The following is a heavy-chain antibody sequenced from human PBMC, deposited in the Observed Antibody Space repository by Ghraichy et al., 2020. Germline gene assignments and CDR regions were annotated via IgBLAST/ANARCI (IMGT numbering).Heavy chain of an antibody. CDR3: ARIRHLYYDFWSGTKDDAFDI. V-gene: IGHV2-26*01. CDR2: IFSNDEK. J-gene: IGHJ3*02. CDR1: GFSLSNARMG. Sequence: SGPTLVKPTETLTLTCTVSGFSLSNARMGVSWIRQPPGKALEWLAHIFSNDEKSYSTSLKSRLTISKDTSKSQVVLTMTNMDPVDTATYYCARIRHLYYDFWSGTKDDAFDIWGQGTMVTVSS. D-gene: IGHD3-3*01.